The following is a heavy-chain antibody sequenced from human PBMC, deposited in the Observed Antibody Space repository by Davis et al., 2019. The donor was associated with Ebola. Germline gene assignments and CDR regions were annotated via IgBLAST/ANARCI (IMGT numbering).Heavy chain of an antibody. J-gene: IGHJ3*01. V-gene: IGHV3-30*02. Sequence: PGGSLRLSCATSGFSFSNYGIHWVRQAPGKGLDWVAFIRYDGSRTQYADSVKGRFTISRDNAKNRLYLQMNSLRADDTAVYYCTTDPPLVGVAGVHAFKVWGQGTMVTVSA. CDR1: GFSFSNYG. CDR3: TTDPPLVGVAGVHAFKV. D-gene: IGHD2-15*01. CDR2: IRYDGSRT.